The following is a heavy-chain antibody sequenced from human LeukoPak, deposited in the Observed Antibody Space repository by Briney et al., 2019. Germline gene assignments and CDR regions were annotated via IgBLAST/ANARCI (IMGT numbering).Heavy chain of an antibody. D-gene: IGHD6-13*01. V-gene: IGHV3-30*02. CDR3: TKSKGDSSSWSFDY. CDR2: IWYDGSNK. Sequence: GGSLRLSCAASGFTFSSYGMHWVRQAPGKGLEWVAVIWYDGSNKYYADSVKGRFTISRDNSKNTLYLQMNSLRAEDTAVYYCTKSKGDSSSWSFDYWGQGTLVTVSS. J-gene: IGHJ4*02. CDR1: GFTFSSYG.